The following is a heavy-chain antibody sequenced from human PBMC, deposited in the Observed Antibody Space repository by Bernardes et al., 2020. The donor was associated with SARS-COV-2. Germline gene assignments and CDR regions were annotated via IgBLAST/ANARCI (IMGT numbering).Heavy chain of an antibody. Sequence: GSLRLPCSASGFSFTDAWMSWVRHAPRKGLVWVARLNSKIDGATPDYAAPVNGRFTISRDDSKNTLYPQMNSMKTEDAAVYYCTANLWMVVTATILDGVDVWGQGTTVTDS. D-gene: IGHD2-21*02. CDR3: TANLWMVVTATILDGVDV. CDR2: LNSKIDGATP. V-gene: IGHV3-15*01. J-gene: IGHJ6*02. CDR1: GFSFTDAW.